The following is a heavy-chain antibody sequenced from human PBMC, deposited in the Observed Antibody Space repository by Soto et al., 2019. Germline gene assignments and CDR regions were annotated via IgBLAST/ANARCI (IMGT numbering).Heavy chain of an antibody. CDR2: IWYDGSNK. D-gene: IGHD3-9*01. V-gene: IGHV3-33*01. CDR1: GFTFSSYG. CDR3: ARDFTYYDILTGTLDY. Sequence: GGSLRLSCAASGFTFSSYGMHWVRQSPGEGLEWVAVIWYDGSNKYYADSVKGRFTISRDNSKNTLYLQMNSLRAEDTAVYYCARDFTYYDILTGTLDYWGQGTLVTVSS. J-gene: IGHJ4*02.